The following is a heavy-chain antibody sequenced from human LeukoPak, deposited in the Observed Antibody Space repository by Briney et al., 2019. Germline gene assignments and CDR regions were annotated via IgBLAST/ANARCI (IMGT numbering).Heavy chain of an antibody. V-gene: IGHV3-66*02. CDR2: IYSGGST. Sequence: GGSLRLSCAASGFTVSSNYMSWVRQAPGKGLEWVSVIYSGGSTYYADSVKGRFTISRDNSKNTLYLQMNSLRAEDTAVYYCAKDRDSSSWGDYWGQGALVTVSS. CDR3: AKDRDSSSWGDY. CDR1: GFTVSSNY. D-gene: IGHD6-13*01. J-gene: IGHJ4*02.